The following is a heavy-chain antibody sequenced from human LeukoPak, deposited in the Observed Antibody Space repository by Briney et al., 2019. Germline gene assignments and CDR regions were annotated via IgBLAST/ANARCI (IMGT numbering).Heavy chain of an antibody. D-gene: IGHD2-21*02. CDR3: ARDLYCGGDCFSTSFDF. CDR2: ISSSSSTI. J-gene: IGHJ4*02. V-gene: IGHV3-48*04. CDR1: GFTFSSYS. Sequence: GGSLRLSCAASGFTFSSYSMNWVRQAPGKGLEWVSYISSSSSTIYYADSVKGRFTISRDDAKNSLYLQMNSLRAEDTAVYYCARDLYCGGDCFSTSFDFWGQGTLVTVSS.